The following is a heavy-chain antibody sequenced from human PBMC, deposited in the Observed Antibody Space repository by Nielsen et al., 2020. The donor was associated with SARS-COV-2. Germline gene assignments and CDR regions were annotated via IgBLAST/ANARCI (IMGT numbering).Heavy chain of an antibody. V-gene: IGHV4-59*08. D-gene: IGHD1-26*01. CDR3: ATAVGATSSHDAFDI. Sequence: GSLRLSCTASGGSIRSYYWTWIRQPPGKGLEWIGYIYYTGSTNYNPSLKSRVTMSVDTSKNQFSLKLRSVTAADTAVYFCATAVGATSSHDAFDIWGQGTMVTVSS. CDR2: IYYTGST. J-gene: IGHJ3*02. CDR1: GGSIRSYY.